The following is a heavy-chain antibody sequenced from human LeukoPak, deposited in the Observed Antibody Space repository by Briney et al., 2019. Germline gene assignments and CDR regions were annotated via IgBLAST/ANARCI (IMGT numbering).Heavy chain of an antibody. Sequence: AGGSLRLSCTASGFTFSTYGMHWVRQAPGKGLEWVATIKQDGSEKYYGDSVKGRFTISRDNAQSSLFLQMNSLRDEDAAVYFCASMWEGGYWGQGTLVTVSS. J-gene: IGHJ4*02. CDR2: IKQDGSEK. CDR3: ASMWEGGY. D-gene: IGHD1-26*01. V-gene: IGHV3-7*01. CDR1: GFTFSTYG.